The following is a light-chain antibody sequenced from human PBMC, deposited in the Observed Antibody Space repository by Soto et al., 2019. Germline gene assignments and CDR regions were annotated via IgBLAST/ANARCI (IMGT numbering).Light chain of an antibody. V-gene: IGKV2-28*01. CDR2: LGS. CDR3: MQALQTPPYT. J-gene: IGKJ2*01. CDR1: QSLLHSNGYNY. Sequence: DIVMIQSPLSLPVTPGEPASISCRSSQSLLHSNGYNYLDWYLQKPGQSPQLLIYLGSNRASGVPDRFSGSGSGTDFTLKISRVEAEDVGVYYCMQALQTPPYTFGQGTKLKIK.